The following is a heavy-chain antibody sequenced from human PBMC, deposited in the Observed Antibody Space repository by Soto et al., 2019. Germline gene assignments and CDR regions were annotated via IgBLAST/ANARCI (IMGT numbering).Heavy chain of an antibody. J-gene: IGHJ6*02. CDR2: IYHSGST. CDR3: ARSPDSSGYYPRWYYYGMDV. D-gene: IGHD3-22*01. V-gene: IGHV4-4*02. CDR1: GGSISSSNW. Sequence: QVQLQESGPGLVKPSGTLSLTCAVSGGSISSSNWWSWVRQPPGKGLEWIGEIYHSGSTNYNPSLKRRVTISVDKSKNQFYLKLSSVTAADTAVYYCARSPDSSGYYPRWYYYGMDVWGQGTTVTVSS.